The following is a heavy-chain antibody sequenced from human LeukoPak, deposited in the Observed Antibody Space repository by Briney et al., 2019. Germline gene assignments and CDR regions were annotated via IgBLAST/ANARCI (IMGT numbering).Heavy chain of an antibody. CDR2: ISSSSSYI. Sequence: GGSLRPSCAASGFTFSSYSMNWVRQAPGKGLEWVSSISSSSSYIYYADSVKGRFTISRDNAKNSLYLQMNSLRAEDTAVYYCARVGYGGNPVGGDYWGQGTLVTVSS. D-gene: IGHD4-23*01. CDR1: GFTFSSYS. J-gene: IGHJ4*02. CDR3: ARVGYGGNPVGGDY. V-gene: IGHV3-21*01.